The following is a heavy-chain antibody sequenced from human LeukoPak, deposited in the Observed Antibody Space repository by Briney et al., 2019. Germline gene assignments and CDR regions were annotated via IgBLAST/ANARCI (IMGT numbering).Heavy chain of an antibody. D-gene: IGHD3-9*01. J-gene: IGHJ4*02. CDR2: NYYSGST. CDR1: GGSISSSSYY. V-gene: IGHV4-39*07. CDR3: AREYYDILTGYYVPFDY. Sequence: SETLSLTCTVSGGSISSSSYYWGWLRQPPGKGLEWIGSNYYSGSTYYHPSLKSRVTISVDTSKNQFSLKLSSVTAADTAVYYCAREYYDILTGYYVPFDYWGQGTLVTVSS.